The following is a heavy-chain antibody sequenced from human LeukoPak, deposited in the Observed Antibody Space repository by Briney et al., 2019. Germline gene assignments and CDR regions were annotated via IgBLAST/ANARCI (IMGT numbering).Heavy chain of an antibody. CDR1: GFTFSSYA. D-gene: IGHD2-15*01. V-gene: IGHV3-23*01. J-gene: IGHJ6*03. CDR3: AKSGDYYYYYYMDV. CDR2: ISGSGGST. Sequence: GGSLRLSCAASGFTFSSYAMSWVRQAPGKGLEWASAISGSGGSTYYADSVKGRFTISRDNSKNTLYLLMNSLRAEDTAVYYCAKSGDYYYYYYMDVWGKGTTVTVSS.